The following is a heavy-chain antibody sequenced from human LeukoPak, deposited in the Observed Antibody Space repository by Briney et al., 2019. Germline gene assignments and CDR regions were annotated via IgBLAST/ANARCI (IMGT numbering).Heavy chain of an antibody. CDR1: GFTVSSNY. V-gene: IGHV3-48*01. D-gene: IGHD2-2*01. CDR2: ISSSGSTI. J-gene: IGHJ4*02. Sequence: PGGSLRLSCAASGFTVSSNYMTWVRQAPGKGLEWVSYISSSGSTIYYADSVKGRFTISRDNAKNSLYLQMNSLRAEDTAVYYCAVLTYQLLDYYFDYWGQGTLVTVSS. CDR3: AVLTYQLLDYYFDY.